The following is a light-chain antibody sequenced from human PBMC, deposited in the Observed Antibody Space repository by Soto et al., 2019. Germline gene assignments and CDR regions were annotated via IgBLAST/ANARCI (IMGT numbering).Light chain of an antibody. J-gene: IGKJ4*01. Sequence: EIMLSQSPGALSLSQGERATLSCRASQSVSSNLAWYQQKPGQAPRLLIYGASTRATGIPARFSGSGSGTEFTLTISSLQSEDFATYYCQQYYSFPLTFGGGTKVDIK. CDR1: QSVSSN. CDR3: QQYYSFPLT. CDR2: GAS. V-gene: IGKV3-15*01.